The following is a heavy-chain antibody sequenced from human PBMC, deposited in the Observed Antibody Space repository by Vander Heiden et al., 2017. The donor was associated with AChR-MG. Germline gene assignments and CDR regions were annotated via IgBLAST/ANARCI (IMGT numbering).Heavy chain of an antibody. CDR1: GFTFTGYG. V-gene: IGHV3-30*18. CDR2: ISYDGSNK. J-gene: IGHJ3*02. D-gene: IGHD3-9*01. CDR3: AKDHRYGPGGDAFDI. Sequence: QVQLVQSGGGVVQPGRSLRLSCAASGFTFTGYGMHWVRQAPGKGLEWGAVISYDGSNKYYADSVKGRFTISRDNSKNTLYLQMNSLRAEDTAVYYCAKDHRYGPGGDAFDIWGHGTMVTVAS.